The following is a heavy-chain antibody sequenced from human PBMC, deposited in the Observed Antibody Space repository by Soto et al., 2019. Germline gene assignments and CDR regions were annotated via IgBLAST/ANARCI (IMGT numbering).Heavy chain of an antibody. V-gene: IGHV3-21*01. D-gene: IGHD3-9*01. J-gene: IGHJ6*03. CDR1: GFTFSSYS. CDR2: ISGSSSYI. CDR3: ARDLFPPGYIYYYYYMDV. Sequence: EVQLVESGGGLVKPGGSLRLSCAASGFTFSSYSMNWVRQAPGKGLEWVSSISGSSSYIYYADSVKGRFTISRDNAKNSLYQQKNSPGAEDTPVYYCARDLFPPGYIYYYYYMDVWGKGTTVRVSS.